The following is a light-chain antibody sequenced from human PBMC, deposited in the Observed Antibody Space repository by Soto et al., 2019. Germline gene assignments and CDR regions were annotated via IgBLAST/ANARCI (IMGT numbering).Light chain of an antibody. CDR3: QQYNSYPLT. V-gene: IGKV1-5*03. J-gene: IGKJ4*01. CDR2: KAS. Sequence: DIQMTQSPSTLSASVGDRVTITCRASQSISSWLAWYQQKPGKAPNLLIYKASSLESGVPSRFSGSGSGTEFTLTISSLQPDDFATYYCQQYNSYPLTLVGGTKVEIK. CDR1: QSISSW.